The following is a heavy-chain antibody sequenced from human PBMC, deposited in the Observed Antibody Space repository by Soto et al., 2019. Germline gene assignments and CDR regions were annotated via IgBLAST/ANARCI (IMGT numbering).Heavy chain of an antibody. D-gene: IGHD3-22*01. CDR2: ISSSGNT. CDR1: DGSISNFY. V-gene: IGHV4-59*01. J-gene: IGHJ4*02. CDR3: ARAPMVLTRSYFDS. Sequence: LSLTCTVSDGSISNFYWSLIRQPPGKGLEWIGYISSSGNTNYNPSLKSRVSISVDTSKNQFSLNLTSVTAADTAVYYCARAPMVLTRSYFDSWGQGTPVTVSS.